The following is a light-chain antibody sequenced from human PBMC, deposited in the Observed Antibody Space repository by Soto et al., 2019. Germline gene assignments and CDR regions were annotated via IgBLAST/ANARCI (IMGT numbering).Light chain of an antibody. Sequence: QSVLTQPASVSGSPGQSIAISCTGTSSDVGGYNYVSWYQQHPGKAPKLMIYDVSNRPSGVSDRFSGSKSGNTASLTISGLQAEDEADYYCSSYTSSSPWVFGGGTQDRP. V-gene: IGLV2-14*03. CDR3: SSYTSSSPWV. CDR2: DVS. J-gene: IGLJ3*02. CDR1: SSDVGGYNY.